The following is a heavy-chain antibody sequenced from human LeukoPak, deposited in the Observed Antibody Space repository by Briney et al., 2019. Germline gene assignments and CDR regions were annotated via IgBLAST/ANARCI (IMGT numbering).Heavy chain of an antibody. Sequence: GGSLRLSCAASGFTFDSYGMSWVRQAPGKGLEWVSAVSGRAYSTYYADSVKGRFTISRDNSKNTLYLEVISLTAEDTAVYYCAKDDAWLRFGEWSQGTLVTVSS. J-gene: IGHJ4*02. D-gene: IGHD3-10*01. V-gene: IGHV3-23*01. CDR1: GFTFDSYG. CDR2: VSGRAYST. CDR3: AKDDAWLRFGE.